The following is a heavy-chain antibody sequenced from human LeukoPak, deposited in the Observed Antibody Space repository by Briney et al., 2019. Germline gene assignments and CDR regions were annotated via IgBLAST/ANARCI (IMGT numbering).Heavy chain of an antibody. CDR2: MNPNSGNT. D-gene: IGHD6-19*01. CDR3: ASGQLRLKQWLVNRRQGWFDP. V-gene: IGHV1-8*01. Sequence: ASVKVSCKASGYTFTSYDINWVRQATGQGLEWMGWMNPNSGNTGYAQKFQGRVTMTRNTSISTAYMELSSLRSEDTAVYYCASGQLRLKQWLVNRRQGWFDPWGQGTLVTVSS. J-gene: IGHJ5*02. CDR1: GYTFTSYD.